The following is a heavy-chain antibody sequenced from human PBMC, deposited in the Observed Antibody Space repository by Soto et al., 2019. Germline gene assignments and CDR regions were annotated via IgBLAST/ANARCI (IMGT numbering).Heavy chain of an antibody. J-gene: IGHJ4*02. V-gene: IGHV1-18*01. Sequence: ASVKVSCKASNNTLTSYGITWVRQAPGQGLEWVGWSSVYNDNINYAQKFQDRVTLTTDTFTSTAYMELRSLRSDDTAVYYCAIGDSGSYYYFDYWGQGTLVTVSS. CDR2: SSVYNDNI. D-gene: IGHD1-26*01. CDR1: NNTLTSYG. CDR3: AIGDSGSYYYFDY.